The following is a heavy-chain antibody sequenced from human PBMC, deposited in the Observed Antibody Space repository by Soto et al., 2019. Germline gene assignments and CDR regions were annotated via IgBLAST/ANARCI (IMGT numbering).Heavy chain of an antibody. Sequence: QVQLVESGGGVVQPGRSLRLSCAASGFTFSSYGMHWVRQAPGKGLEWVAVIWYDGSNKYYADSVKGRFTISRDNSKNTLYLQMNSLRAEDTAVYYCARRGRATYYYYYYGMDVWGQGTTVTVSS. CDR2: IWYDGSNK. J-gene: IGHJ6*02. D-gene: IGHD1-26*01. CDR3: ARRGRATYYYYYYGMDV. CDR1: GFTFSSYG. V-gene: IGHV3-33*01.